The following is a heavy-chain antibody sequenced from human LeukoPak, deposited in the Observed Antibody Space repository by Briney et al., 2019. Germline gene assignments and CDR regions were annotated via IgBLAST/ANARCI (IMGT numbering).Heavy chain of an antibody. CDR3: ARTIYGGKPKIYWYFDL. CDR2: IYHSGST. D-gene: IGHD2-15*01. Sequence: SQTLSLTCAVSGGSISSGGYSWSWIRQPPGKGLEWIGYIYHSGSTYYNPSLKSRVTISVDRSKNQFSLKLSSVTAADTAVYYCARTIYGGKPKIYWYFDLWGRGTLVTVSS. V-gene: IGHV4-30-2*01. CDR1: GGSISSGGYS. J-gene: IGHJ2*01.